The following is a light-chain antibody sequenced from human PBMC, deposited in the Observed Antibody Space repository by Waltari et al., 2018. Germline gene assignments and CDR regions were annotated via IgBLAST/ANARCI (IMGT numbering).Light chain of an antibody. J-gene: IGKJ2*01. CDR1: QSVSSRH. Sequence: EIELTQSPGTLSLSPGERATLSCRASQSVSSRHLAWYQHGPGQAPRLLIIAASTRATGIPDRFSGSGSGTDFTLTISRLEPEDFAVYYCQHYATSPEMYTFGQGTKFEIK. CDR2: AAS. V-gene: IGKV3-20*01. CDR3: QHYATSPEMYT.